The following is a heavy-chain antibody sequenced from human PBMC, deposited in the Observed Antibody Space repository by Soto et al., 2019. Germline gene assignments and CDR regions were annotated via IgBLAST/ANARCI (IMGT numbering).Heavy chain of an antibody. CDR1: GGSISSSSYY. J-gene: IGHJ6*02. Sequence: PSETLSLTCTVSGGSISSSSYYWGWIRQPPGKGLEWIGSIYYSGSTYYNPSLKSRVTISVDTSKNQFSLKLSSVTAADTAVYYCAEAHYYYGMDVWGQGTTVTVSS. V-gene: IGHV4-39*01. CDR2: IYYSGST. CDR3: AEAHYYYGMDV.